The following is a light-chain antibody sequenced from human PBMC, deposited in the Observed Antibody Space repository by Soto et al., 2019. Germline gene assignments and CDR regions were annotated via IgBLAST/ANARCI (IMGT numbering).Light chain of an antibody. J-gene: IGKJ4*01. CDR2: DAS. V-gene: IGKV1-33*01. CDR1: QDISNY. Sequence: EIQMTQSPSSLSASVGDRVTITCQASQDISNYLNWYQQKPGKAPKLLIYDASNLETGVPSRFSGSGSGTDFTFTISSLQPEDIATYYCQQLNSYPLTFGGGTKVDIK. CDR3: QQLNSYPLT.